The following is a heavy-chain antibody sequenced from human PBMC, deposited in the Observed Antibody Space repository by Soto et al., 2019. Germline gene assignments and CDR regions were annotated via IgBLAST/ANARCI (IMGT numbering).Heavy chain of an antibody. J-gene: IGHJ4*02. CDR1: GFTYNNND. V-gene: IGHV3-23*01. D-gene: IGHD3-16*01. Sequence: EVQLLESGGGLVQPGGSLRLSCAASGFTYNNNDMSWVRQSPGKGLEWVSTIYGSGGATYYADSVKGRFTISRDNSKNTLYLQMNSLRAEDTALYYCAKNRGNYDYWGQGTLVTVSS. CDR2: IYGSGGAT. CDR3: AKNRGNYDY.